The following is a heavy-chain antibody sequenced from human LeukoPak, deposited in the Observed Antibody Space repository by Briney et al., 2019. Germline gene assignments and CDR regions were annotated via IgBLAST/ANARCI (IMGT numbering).Heavy chain of an antibody. V-gene: IGHV3-23*01. CDR3: ATSLSSRDYYYYYYMDV. CDR1: GFTFSSYA. D-gene: IGHD3-16*02. CDR2: INDNGGST. Sequence: GGSLRLSCAASGFTFSSYAMSWVRQAPGKGLEWVSTINDNGGSTYYADSVKGRFTISRDNSKNTLYLQMNILRAEDTAVYYCATSLSSRDYYYYYYMDVWSKGTTVTVSS. J-gene: IGHJ6*03.